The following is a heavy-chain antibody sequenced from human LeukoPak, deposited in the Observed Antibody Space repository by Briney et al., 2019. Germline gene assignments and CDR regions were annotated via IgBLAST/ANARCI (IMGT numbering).Heavy chain of an antibody. Sequence: SETLSLTCTVSGGSISSYYWSWIRQPPGKGLEWIGYIYYSGSTNYNPSLKSRVTISVDKSKSQFSLKLSSVTAADTAVYYCARDLGDIAAAGTTYYYYYGMDVWGQGTTVTVSS. V-gene: IGHV4-59*01. J-gene: IGHJ6*02. CDR3: ARDLGDIAAAGTTYYYYYGMDV. D-gene: IGHD6-13*01. CDR1: GGSISSYY. CDR2: IYYSGST.